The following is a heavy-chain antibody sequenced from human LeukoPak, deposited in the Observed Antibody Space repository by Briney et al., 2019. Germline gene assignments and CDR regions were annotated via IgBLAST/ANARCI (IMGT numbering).Heavy chain of an antibody. D-gene: IGHD2-15*01. Sequence: QTPSLTCAISGDRLSSNNGAWGSIRPSPSRSLEWLGRTYYKSRWYNDHAGSVMSRITISPDTSKNQFSLQVYSVTPEDTAVYYCARDVGTSGEHTYDFWGQGTLVTVSS. J-gene: IGHJ4*02. CDR1: GDRLSSNNGA. CDR2: TYYKSRWYN. CDR3: ARDVGTSGEHTYDF. V-gene: IGHV6-1*01.